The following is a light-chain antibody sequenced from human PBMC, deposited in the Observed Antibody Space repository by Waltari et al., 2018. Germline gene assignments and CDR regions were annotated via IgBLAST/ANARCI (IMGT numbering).Light chain of an antibody. CDR2: GAS. CDR3: QQYDNWLGT. CDR1: QSIRSK. Sequence: EIETTQSQATLSLVPGERATLSCRASQSIRSKLAWYQHKLGQAPRLLIYGASTRATGIPARFSGSGSGTEFTLTISSLQSEDFAVYFCQQYDNWLGTFGQGTKVEIK. V-gene: IGKV3-15*01. J-gene: IGKJ1*01.